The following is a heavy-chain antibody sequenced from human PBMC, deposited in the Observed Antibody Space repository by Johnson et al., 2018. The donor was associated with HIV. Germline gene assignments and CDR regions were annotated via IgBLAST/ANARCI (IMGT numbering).Heavy chain of an antibody. CDR1: GFTFSDYY. J-gene: IGHJ3*01. CDR3: ATPLGGWRWGDAFDV. CDR2: ISSSGSTI. D-gene: IGHD3-16*01. V-gene: IGHV3-11*01. Sequence: QVQLVESGGGLVKPGGSLRLSCAASGFTFSDYYMSWIRQAPGKGLEWVSYISSSGSTIYYADSVKGRFIISRDNSKNTRYLQMNSLRAAATTVYYCATPLGGWRWGDAFDVWGQGTMVTVSS.